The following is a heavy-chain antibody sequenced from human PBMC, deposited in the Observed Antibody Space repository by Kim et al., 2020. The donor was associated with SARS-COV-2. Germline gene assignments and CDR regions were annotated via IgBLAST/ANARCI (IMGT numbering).Heavy chain of an antibody. CDR1: GGSFSGYY. V-gene: IGHV4-34*01. CDR2: INHSGST. D-gene: IGHD3-10*01. CDR3: ARESLWGSPVDY. Sequence: SETLSLTCAVYGGSFSGYYWSWIRQPPGKGLEWIGEINHSGSTNYNPSLKSRVTISVDTSKNQFSLKLSSVTAADTAVYYCARESLWGSPVDYWGQGTLVTVSS. J-gene: IGHJ4*02.